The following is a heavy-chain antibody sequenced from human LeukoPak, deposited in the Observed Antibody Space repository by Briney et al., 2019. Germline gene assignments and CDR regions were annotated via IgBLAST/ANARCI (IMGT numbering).Heavy chain of an antibody. CDR2: IYYSGST. D-gene: IGHD6-13*01. J-gene: IGHJ6*03. V-gene: IGHV4-59*01. Sequence: SETLSLTCTVSGGSISSYYWSWIRQPPGKGLEWIGYIYYSGSTNYNPSLKSRVTISVDTSKNQFSLKLSSVTAADTAVYYCASLGYSIKPYYMDVGGKGTTVTVSS. CDR1: GGSISSYY. CDR3: ASLGYSIKPYYMDV.